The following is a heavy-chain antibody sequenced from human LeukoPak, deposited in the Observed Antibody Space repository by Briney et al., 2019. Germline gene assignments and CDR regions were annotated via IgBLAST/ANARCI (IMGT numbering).Heavy chain of an antibody. CDR3: ARVLLGYYGYWSGYATDS. J-gene: IGHJ4*02. V-gene: IGHV3-48*03. D-gene: IGHD3-3*01. CDR2: INSRGTTV. Sequence: GGSLRLSCAASGFTFSSYEMNWVRQAPGKGLEWVSYINSRGTTVYYADSVKGRFTISRDNAKNSLYLQMNGLRAEDTAVYYCARVLLGYYGYWSGYATDSWGQGTLVSVSS. CDR1: GFTFSSYE.